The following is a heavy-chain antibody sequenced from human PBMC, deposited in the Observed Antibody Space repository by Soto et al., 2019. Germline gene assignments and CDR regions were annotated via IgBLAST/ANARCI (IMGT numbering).Heavy chain of an antibody. J-gene: IGHJ6*02. CDR3: ARGALIAVAGTGYGMDV. V-gene: IGHV3-30-3*01. D-gene: IGHD6-19*01. Sequence: GGSLRLSCAASGFTFSSYAMHWVRQAPGKGLEWVAVISYDGSNKYYADSVKGRFTISRDNSKNTLYLQMNSLRAEDTAVYYCARGALIAVAGTGYGMDVWGQGTTVTVSS. CDR2: ISYDGSNK. CDR1: GFTFSSYA.